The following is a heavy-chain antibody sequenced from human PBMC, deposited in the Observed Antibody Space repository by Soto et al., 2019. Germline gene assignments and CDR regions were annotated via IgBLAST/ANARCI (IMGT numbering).Heavy chain of an antibody. D-gene: IGHD1-7*01. J-gene: IGHJ3*02. Sequence: SETLSLTCTVSGGSISSGGYYWSWIRQHPGKGLVWIGYIYYSGSTYYNPSLKSRVTISVDTSKNQFSLKLSSVTAADTAVYYCARAGMNYDNEDAFDIWGQGTMVTVSS. CDR1: GGSISSGGYY. V-gene: IGHV4-31*03. CDR2: IYYSGST. CDR3: ARAGMNYDNEDAFDI.